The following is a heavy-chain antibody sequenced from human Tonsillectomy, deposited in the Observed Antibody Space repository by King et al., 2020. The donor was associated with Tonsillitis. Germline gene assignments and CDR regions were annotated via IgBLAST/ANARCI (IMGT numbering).Heavy chain of an antibody. CDR2: IRSTTYGETI. D-gene: IGHD3-16*01. J-gene: IGHJ1*01. Sequence: VQLVESGGGLVQPGRSLRLSCTASGFTFGAYAMSWFRQPPGKGLEWVGFIRSTTYGETIEYAASVKGRFTFSRDDSKSIAYLQMNSLKTEDTAVYYCSPRARGHYFHYEHWGQGTLVTVSS. V-gene: IGHV3-49*03. CDR1: GFTFGAYA. CDR3: SPRARGHYFHYEH.